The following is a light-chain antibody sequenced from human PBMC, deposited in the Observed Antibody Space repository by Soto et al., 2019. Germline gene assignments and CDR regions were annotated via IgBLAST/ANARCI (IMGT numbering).Light chain of an antibody. CDR2: TNG. CDR1: SSNIESNT. J-gene: IGLJ1*01. V-gene: IGLV1-44*01. Sequence: QSVLTQPPSASGTPGQRVIISCSGSSSNIESNTVYWYQQLPGMAPRLLIHTNGRRPSGVPDRFSGSKSGTSASLAISGLQSEDEADYYCLAWDDSLNGNLFGTGTKVTVL. CDR3: LAWDDSLNGNL.